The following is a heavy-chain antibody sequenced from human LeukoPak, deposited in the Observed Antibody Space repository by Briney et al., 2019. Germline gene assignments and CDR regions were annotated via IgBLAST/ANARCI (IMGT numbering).Heavy chain of an antibody. CDR3: APAPITMVRGVMTSDAFDI. V-gene: IGHV1-69*05. D-gene: IGHD3-10*01. Sequence: ASVKVSCKASGGTFSSYAISWVRQAPGQGLEWMGRIIPIFGTANYAQKFQGRVTITTDESTSTAYMELSSLRSEDTAVYYCAPAPITMVRGVMTSDAFDIWGQGTMVTVSS. J-gene: IGHJ3*02. CDR2: IIPIFGTA. CDR1: GGTFSSYA.